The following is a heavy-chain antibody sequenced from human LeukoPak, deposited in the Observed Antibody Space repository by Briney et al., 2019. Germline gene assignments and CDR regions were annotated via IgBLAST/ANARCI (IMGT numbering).Heavy chain of an antibody. CDR1: GYSITSGYY. CDR2: IYYSGST. Sequence: SETLSLTCTVSGYSITSGYYWGWIRQPPGKGLEWIGSIYYSGSTYYNPSLKSRFTISVDTSKNQFSLKLGSVTAADTAVYYCARDNDQLGLDPFDYWGQGTLVTVSS. V-gene: IGHV4-38-2*02. J-gene: IGHJ4*02. CDR3: ARDNDQLGLDPFDY. D-gene: IGHD1-1*01.